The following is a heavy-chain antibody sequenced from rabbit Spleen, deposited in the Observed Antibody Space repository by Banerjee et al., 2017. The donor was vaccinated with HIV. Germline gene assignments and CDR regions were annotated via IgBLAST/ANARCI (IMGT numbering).Heavy chain of an antibody. CDR1: GVSFNDKD. V-gene: IGHV1S47*01. D-gene: IGHD1-1*01. CDR3: VRGASGSGYYSL. CDR2: IDLLFGTT. J-gene: IGHJ6*01. Sequence: QEQLEESGGGLVKPEGSLTLTCKASGVSFNDKDVMCWVRQAPGKGLEWIGYIDLLFGTTYYANWVNGRFTISSHSAQNTLYLQLHSLTAADTATYFCVRGASGSGYYSLWGPGTLVTVS.